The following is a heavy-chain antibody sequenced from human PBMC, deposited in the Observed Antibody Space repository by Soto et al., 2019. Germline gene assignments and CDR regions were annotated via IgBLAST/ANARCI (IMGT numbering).Heavy chain of an antibody. CDR3: ASRITGSPNCYYGMDV. D-gene: IGHD1-20*01. J-gene: IGHJ6*02. Sequence: QVQLVQSGAEVKKPGSSVKVSCKASGGTFSSYAINWVRQAPGQGLEWMGGIIPICGTADYAQKFQGRVTITADESTSTAYMELSSLTSEDTAVYSCASRITGSPNCYYGMDVWGQGTTVTVSS. V-gene: IGHV1-69*12. CDR2: IIPICGTA. CDR1: GGTFSSYA.